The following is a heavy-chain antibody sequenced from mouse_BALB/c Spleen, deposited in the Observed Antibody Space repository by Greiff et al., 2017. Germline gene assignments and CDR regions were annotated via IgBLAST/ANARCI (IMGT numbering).Heavy chain of an antibody. CDR1: GFTFSSYA. CDR2: ISSGGSYT. Sequence: EVHLVESGGGLVKPGGSLKLSCAASGFTFSSYAMSWVRQTPEKRLEWVATISSGGSYTYYPDSVKGRFTISRDNAKNTLYLQMSSLRSEDTAMYYCARQKGYFDVWGAGTTVTVSS. V-gene: IGHV5-9-3*01. CDR3: ARQKGYFDV. J-gene: IGHJ1*01.